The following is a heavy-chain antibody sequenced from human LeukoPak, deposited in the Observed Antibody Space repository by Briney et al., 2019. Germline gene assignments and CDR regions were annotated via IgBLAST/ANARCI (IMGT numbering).Heavy chain of an antibody. CDR1: GGPISRYY. CDR2: INHSGST. J-gene: IGHJ4*02. Sequence: SVTLSLTCTVSGGPISRYYWSWIPQPPGKGLEWIGEINHSGSTNYNPSLKSRVTISVDTSKNQFSLKLSSVTAADTAVYYCARGGYCSSTSCHVDYWGQGTLVTVSS. CDR3: ARGGYCSSTSCHVDY. D-gene: IGHD2-2*01. V-gene: IGHV4-34*01.